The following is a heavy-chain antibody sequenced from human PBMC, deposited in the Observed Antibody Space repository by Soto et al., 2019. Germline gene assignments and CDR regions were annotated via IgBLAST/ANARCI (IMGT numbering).Heavy chain of an antibody. V-gene: IGHV3-11*06. Sequence: SLRLSCAASGFTFSDYYMSWIRQAPGQGPEWVSYIDSATLYTKYSDSVKGRFTISRDNAKNTIYLQMNSLRAEDTAVYYCARDRTYSYDFDFWGQGALVTVSS. CDR3: ARDRTYSYDFDF. CDR2: IDSATLYT. CDR1: GFTFSDYY. J-gene: IGHJ4*02. D-gene: IGHD3-22*01.